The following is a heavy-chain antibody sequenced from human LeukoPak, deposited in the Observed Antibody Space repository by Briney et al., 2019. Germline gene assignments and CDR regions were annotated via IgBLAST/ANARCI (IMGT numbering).Heavy chain of an antibody. CDR3: ARDEGPPRYNWNYGGPDY. CDR2: ITPSGGST. V-gene: IGHV1-46*01. Sequence: APLKVSSTASGYTFTSYYMHWMRQAPGQGLEWMGIITPSGGSTSYAQKFQGRVTMTRDTSTNTFYMELSSLRSEDTAVYYCARDEGPPRYNWNYGGPDYWGQGTLVTVSS. J-gene: IGHJ4*02. D-gene: IGHD1-7*01. CDR1: GYTFTSYY.